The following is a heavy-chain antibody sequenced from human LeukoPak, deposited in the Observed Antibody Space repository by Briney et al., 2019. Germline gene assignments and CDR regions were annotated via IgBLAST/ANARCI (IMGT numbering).Heavy chain of an antibody. CDR2: INHSGST. J-gene: IGHJ3*02. V-gene: IGHV4-34*01. D-gene: IGHD3-10*01. CDR1: GGSISSYY. CDR3: ARVTMVRGVTFDAFDI. Sequence: SETLSLTCTVSGGSISSYYWSWIRQPPGKGLEWIGEINHSGSTNYNPSLKSRVTISVDTSKNQFSLKLSSVTAADTAVYYCARVTMVRGVTFDAFDIWGQGTMVTVSS.